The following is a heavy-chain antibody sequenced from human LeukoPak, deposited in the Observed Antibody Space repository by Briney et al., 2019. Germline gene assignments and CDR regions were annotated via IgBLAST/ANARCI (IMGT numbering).Heavy chain of an antibody. V-gene: IGHV3-21*01. CDR1: GFTFSSYS. CDR3: ARDPSTVTTPLDAFDI. D-gene: IGHD4-17*01. CDR2: ISSSSSYI. J-gene: IGHJ3*02. Sequence: GGSLRLSCAASGFTFSSYSMNWVRQAPGKGLEWVSPISSSSSYIYYADSVKGRFTISRDKAKNSLYLQMNSLRAEDTAVYYCARDPSTVTTPLDAFDIWGQGTMVTVSS.